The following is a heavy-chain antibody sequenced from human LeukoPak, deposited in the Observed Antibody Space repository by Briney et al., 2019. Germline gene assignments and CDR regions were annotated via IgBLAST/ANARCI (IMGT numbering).Heavy chain of an antibody. Sequence: SETLSLTCSVSGDSISSYYWSWIRQPPGKGLEWIGYIYYSGSTNYNPSLKSRVTISVDTSKNQFSLKLSSVTAADTAVYYCAREFAGKNVARGIFDYWGQGTLVTVSS. V-gene: IGHV4-59*01. CDR1: GDSISSYY. CDR3: AREFAGKNVARGIFDY. D-gene: IGHD1-14*01. CDR2: IYYSGST. J-gene: IGHJ4*02.